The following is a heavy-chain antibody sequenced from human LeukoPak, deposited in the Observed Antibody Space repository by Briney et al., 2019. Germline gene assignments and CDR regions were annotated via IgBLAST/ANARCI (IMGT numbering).Heavy chain of an antibody. CDR2: IYSTGRS. J-gene: IGHJ4*02. CDR1: GGSISNYF. Sequence: SETLSLTCTVSGGSISNYFWSWVRQPAGKGLEWIGRIYSTGRSDYNPSLKSRITMSVDTSKNQFSLKLSSVTAADTAVYYCARLSSGWYLVRFDYWGQGTLVTVSS. D-gene: IGHD6-19*01. V-gene: IGHV4-4*07. CDR3: ARLSSGWYLVRFDY.